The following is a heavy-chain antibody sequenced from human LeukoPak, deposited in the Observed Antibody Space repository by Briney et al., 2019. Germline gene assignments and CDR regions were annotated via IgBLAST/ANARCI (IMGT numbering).Heavy chain of an antibody. CDR3: AGGHYGDYDRPFDY. Sequence: GASVKVSCKASGGTFSSYAISWVRQAPGQGLVWMGGIIPIFGTANYAQKFQGRVTITADESTSTAYMELSSLRSEDTAVYCCAGGHYGDYDRPFDYWGQGTLVTVSS. D-gene: IGHD4-17*01. CDR2: IIPIFGTA. J-gene: IGHJ4*02. V-gene: IGHV1-69*01. CDR1: GGTFSSYA.